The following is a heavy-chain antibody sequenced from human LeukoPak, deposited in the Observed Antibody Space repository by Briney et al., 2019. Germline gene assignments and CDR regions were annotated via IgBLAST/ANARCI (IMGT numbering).Heavy chain of an antibody. D-gene: IGHD6-13*01. Sequence: GGSLRLSCAASGFAFSSFSMTWVRQAPGKGLEWVSSISSSSSYIYYADSLKGRFTISRDNAKNSLYLQMNSLRAEDTAVYHCARDRYSSSWYPQSPYYYYYMDVWGKGTTVTISS. J-gene: IGHJ6*03. CDR3: ARDRYSSSWYPQSPYYYYYMDV. V-gene: IGHV3-21*01. CDR1: GFAFSSFS. CDR2: ISSSSSYI.